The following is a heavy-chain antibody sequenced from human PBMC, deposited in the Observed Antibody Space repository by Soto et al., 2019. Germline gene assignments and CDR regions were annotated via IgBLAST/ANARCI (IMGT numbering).Heavy chain of an antibody. Sequence: PSETLSLTCAVYGASFSGYYWSWIRQPPGKGLEWIGEITRSGSTNYNPSLKSRVTISVDTSKQLFSLSLTSVTAADTAVYFCVRALAAVQEWGQGTLVTVSS. CDR1: GASFSGYY. CDR3: VRALAAVQE. D-gene: IGHD6-13*01. V-gene: IGHV4-34*01. J-gene: IGHJ4*02. CDR2: ITRSGST.